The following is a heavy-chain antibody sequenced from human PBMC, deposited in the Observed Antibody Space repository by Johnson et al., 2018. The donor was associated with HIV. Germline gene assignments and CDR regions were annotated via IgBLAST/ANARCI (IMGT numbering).Heavy chain of an antibody. CDR3: AKDLPRDTAMVDDAFDI. J-gene: IGHJ3*02. CDR2: ISGSGGST. CDR1: GFTFSSYD. D-gene: IGHD5-18*01. V-gene: IGHV3-23*04. Sequence: VQLVESGGGLVQPGGSLRLSCAASGFTFSSYDMHWVRQATGKGLEWVSAISGSGGSTYYADSVKGRFTISRDNSKNTLYLQMNSLRAEDTAVYYCAKDLPRDTAMVDDAFDIWGQGTMVTVSS.